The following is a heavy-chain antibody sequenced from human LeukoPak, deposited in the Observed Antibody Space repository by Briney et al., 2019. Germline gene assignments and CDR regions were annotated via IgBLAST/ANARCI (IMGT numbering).Heavy chain of an antibody. CDR1: GYTFTNYY. Sequence: ASVKVSCKASGYTFTNYYIHWVRQAPGQGLEWMGIINPGGRSTSYAQKFQGRVTMTRDTSTSTVYMELSSLRSEDTAVYYCARGSRIVGATTGWFDPWGQGTLVTVSS. D-gene: IGHD1-26*01. CDR2: INPGGRST. V-gene: IGHV1-46*01. CDR3: ARGSRIVGATTGWFDP. J-gene: IGHJ5*02.